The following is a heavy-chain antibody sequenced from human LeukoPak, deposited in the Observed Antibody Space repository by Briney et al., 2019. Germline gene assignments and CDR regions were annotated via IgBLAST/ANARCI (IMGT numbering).Heavy chain of an antibody. J-gene: IGHJ3*02. CDR1: GGSITNYY. Sequence: SETLSLTCSVSGGSITNYYWNWIRQSPGKGLEWIGYIYSSGSINYNPSLKSRVTISVDTSKNQFSLKLTSVTAADTAMYYCARDGFLTGQWGDAFDIWGQGIMVSVSS. CDR3: ARDGFLTGQWGDAFDI. D-gene: IGHD3-9*01. V-gene: IGHV4-59*01. CDR2: IYSSGSI.